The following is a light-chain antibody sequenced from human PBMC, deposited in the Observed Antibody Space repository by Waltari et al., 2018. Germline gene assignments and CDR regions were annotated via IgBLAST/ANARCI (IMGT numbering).Light chain of an antibody. CDR2: DVH. J-gene: IGLJ3*02. CDR3: ASKTNNAAVL. V-gene: IGLV2-14*03. Sequence: QSALTQPASVSGSPGQSITISCTGTSNDVGAYDCVSWYQHHPGKAPQLLIYDVHNRPSGASDRFSGSKSGNTASLTISGLQAGDEADYYCASKTNNAAVLFGGGTKVTVL. CDR1: SNDVGAYDC.